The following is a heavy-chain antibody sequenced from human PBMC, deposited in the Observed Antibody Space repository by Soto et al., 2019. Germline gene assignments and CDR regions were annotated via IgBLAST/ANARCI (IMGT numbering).Heavy chain of an antibody. V-gene: IGHV1-46*01. J-gene: IGHJ1*01. CDR3: AREENCRGGTCYPEYFHH. D-gene: IGHD2-15*01. CDR2: VNPSGGSA. CDR1: GYIFTAYS. Sequence: ASVKVSCKTSGYIFTAYSMHWVRQAPGRGLEWMGVVNPSGGSAHYAQSFEGRVTLTRDTSTSTFYMELSSLRSEDTAVYYCAREENCRGGTCYPEYFHHWGQGTLVTVSS.